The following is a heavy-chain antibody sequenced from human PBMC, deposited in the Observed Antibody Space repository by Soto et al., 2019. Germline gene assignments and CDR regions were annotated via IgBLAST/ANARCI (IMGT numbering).Heavy chain of an antibody. J-gene: IGHJ6*03. CDR3: AKNYDFWSGYYTGQKYYYYYYMDV. V-gene: IGHV3-30*18. CDR1: GFTFSSYG. CDR2: ISYDGSNK. Sequence: QVQLVESGGGVVQPGRSLRLSCAASGFTFSSYGMHWVRQAPGKGLEWVAVISYDGSNKYYADSVKGRFTISRDNSKNTLYLQMNSLRAEDTAVYYCAKNYDFWSGYYTGQKYYYYYYMDVWGKGTTVTVSS. D-gene: IGHD3-3*01.